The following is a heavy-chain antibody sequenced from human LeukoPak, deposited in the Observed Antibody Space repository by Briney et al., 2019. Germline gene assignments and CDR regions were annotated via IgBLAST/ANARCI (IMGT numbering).Heavy chain of an antibody. D-gene: IGHD6-13*01. V-gene: IGHV3-48*01. CDR1: GFTFSSYS. CDR2: ISSSSSTI. CDR3: ASRGIATAGTDYYYYMDV. Sequence: TGGSLRLSCAASGFTFSSYSMNWVRQAPGKGLEWVSYISSSSSTIYYADSLKGRFTISRDNAKHSLYLQMNSLRAEDTAVYYCASRGIATAGTDYYYYMDVWGKGTTVTVSS. J-gene: IGHJ6*03.